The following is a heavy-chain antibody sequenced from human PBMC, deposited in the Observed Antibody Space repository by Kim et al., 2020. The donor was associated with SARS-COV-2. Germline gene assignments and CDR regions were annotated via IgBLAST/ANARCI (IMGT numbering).Heavy chain of an antibody. V-gene: IGHV4-34*01. CDR1: GGSFSGYY. CDR2: INHSGST. CDR3: ARGHQKGPYYYDSSGYLDY. J-gene: IGHJ4*02. D-gene: IGHD3-22*01. Sequence: SETLSLTCAVYGGSFSGYYWSWIRQPPGKGLEWIGEINHSGSTNYNPSLKSRVTISVDTSKNQFSLKLSSVTAADTAVYYCARGHQKGPYYYDSSGYLDYWGQGTLVTVSS.